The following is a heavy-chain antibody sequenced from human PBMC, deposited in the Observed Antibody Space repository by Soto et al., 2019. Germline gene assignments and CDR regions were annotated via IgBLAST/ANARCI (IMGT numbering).Heavy chain of an antibody. CDR1: GFSFSTYG. Sequence: PGGSLRLSCAASGFSFSTYGMHWVRQAPGKGLEWVAVISNDGRNKYYADSVKGRFTISRDNSKNTLFLQMNSLRAEDTAVYYCAKDLSPGSADYYFDYWGQGTLVTVSS. CDR2: ISNDGRNK. CDR3: AKDLSPGSADYYFDY. J-gene: IGHJ4*02. V-gene: IGHV3-30*18.